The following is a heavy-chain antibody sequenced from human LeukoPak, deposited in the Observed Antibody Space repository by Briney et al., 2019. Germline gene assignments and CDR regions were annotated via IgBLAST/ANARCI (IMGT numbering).Heavy chain of an antibody. D-gene: IGHD4/OR15-4a*01. CDR1: GFTVSSNS. J-gene: IGHJ4*02. V-gene: IGHV3-53*01. CDR3: ARRAGAYSHPYDY. Sequence: GGSLRLSCTVSGFTVSSNSMSWVRQAPGKGLECVSFIYSDNTHYSDSVKGRFTISRDNSKNTLYLQMNSLRAEDTAVYYCARRAGAYSHPYDYWGQGTLVAVSS. CDR2: IYSDNT.